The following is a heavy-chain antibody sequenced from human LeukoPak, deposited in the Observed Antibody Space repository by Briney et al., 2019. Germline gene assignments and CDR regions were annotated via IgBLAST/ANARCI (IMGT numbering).Heavy chain of an antibody. CDR1: GFTFSNAW. V-gene: IGHV3-15*01. D-gene: IGHD3/OR15-3a*01. CDR3: TAGTGRSDFDY. CDR2: IKRKGDDGTI. Sequence: GGPLRLSCAASGFTFSNAWMSWVRQAPGRGLEWVGRIKRKGDDGTIDYAAPVKGRLSTSRDDSKKTLYLQMKSLKSEDTAVYYCTAGTGRSDFDYWGQGTLVTVSS. J-gene: IGHJ4*02.